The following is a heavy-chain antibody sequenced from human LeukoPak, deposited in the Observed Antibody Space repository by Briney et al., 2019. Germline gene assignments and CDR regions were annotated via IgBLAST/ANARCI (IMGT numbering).Heavy chain of an antibody. Sequence: PGGSLRLSCVVSGFSFGSEAMSWVRQTPGKGLEWVANIKQDGSEKYYVDSVKGRFTISRDNAKNSLYLQMNSLRAEDTAVYYCAREYCSGGSCLFDYWGQGTLVTVSS. J-gene: IGHJ4*02. CDR1: GFSFGSEA. D-gene: IGHD2-15*01. CDR3: AREYCSGGSCLFDY. CDR2: IKQDGSEK. V-gene: IGHV3-7*01.